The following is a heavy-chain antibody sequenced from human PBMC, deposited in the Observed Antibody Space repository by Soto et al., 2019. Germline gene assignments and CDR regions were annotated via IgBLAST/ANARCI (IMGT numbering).Heavy chain of an antibody. CDR3: ANGAPSGLLYYFDY. CDR2: ISYDGSNK. D-gene: IGHD3-22*01. V-gene: IGHV3-30*18. J-gene: IGHJ4*02. CDR1: GFTSSSYG. Sequence: GGSLRLSCAASGFTSSSYGMHWVRQAPGKGLELVAVISYDGSNKYYADSVKGRFTISRDNSKNTLYLQMNSLRAEDTAVYYCANGAPSGLLYYFDYWGQGTLVTVSS.